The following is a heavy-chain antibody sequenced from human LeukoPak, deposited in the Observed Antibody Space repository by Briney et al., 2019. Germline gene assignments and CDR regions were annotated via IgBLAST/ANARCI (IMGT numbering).Heavy chain of an antibody. J-gene: IGHJ4*02. V-gene: IGHV1-69*01. Sequence: SVKVSCKASGGTFSSYAISWVRQAPGQGLEWMGGNIPIFGTANYAQKFQGRVTITADESTSTAYMELSSLRSEDTAVYYCARDGYSGYQGGPGFDYWGQGTLVTVSS. CDR1: GGTFSSYA. CDR3: ARDGYSGYQGGPGFDY. CDR2: NIPIFGTA. D-gene: IGHD5-12*01.